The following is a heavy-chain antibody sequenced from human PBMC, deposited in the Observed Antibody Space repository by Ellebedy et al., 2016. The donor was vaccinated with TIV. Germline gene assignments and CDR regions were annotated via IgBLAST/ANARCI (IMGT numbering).Heavy chain of an antibody. J-gene: IGHJ4*02. CDR1: GYTFTDYY. CDR2: IIPILGIA. Sequence: SVKVSCKASGYTFTDYYIHWVRQAPGQGLEWMGGIIPILGIANYAQKFQGRVTITADKSTSTAYMELSSLRSEDTAVYYCARVDYYDSSGYYQFDYWGQGTLVTVSS. V-gene: IGHV1-69*10. D-gene: IGHD3-22*01. CDR3: ARVDYYDSSGYYQFDY.